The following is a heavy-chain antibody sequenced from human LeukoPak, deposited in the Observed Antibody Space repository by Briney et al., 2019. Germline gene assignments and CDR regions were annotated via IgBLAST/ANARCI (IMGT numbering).Heavy chain of an antibody. CDR2: IYNDGSS. D-gene: IGHD3-16*01. Sequence: GGSLRLSCVASGFTVSSNYMSWVRQAPGKGLEWVSVIYNDGSSYYADSVKGRFTISRDNSKNTLYLQMNSLRAEDTAVYYCARDRPFGGVLDFDYWGQGTLVTVSS. CDR1: GFTVSSNY. J-gene: IGHJ4*02. V-gene: IGHV3-66*01. CDR3: ARDRPFGGVLDFDY.